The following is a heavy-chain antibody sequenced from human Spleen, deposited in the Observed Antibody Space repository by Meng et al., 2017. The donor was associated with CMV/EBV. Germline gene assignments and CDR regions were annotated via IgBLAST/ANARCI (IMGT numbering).Heavy chain of an antibody. D-gene: IGHD2-2*02. CDR3: ARDWDIVVVPAAIPGDY. CDR2: INPNDGGT. Sequence: YTCSDYDIHWVRQAPGQGLDWMGWINPNDGGTNYAQKFQGRVTMTRDTSISTVYMDLSSLRSEDTAVYYCARDWDIVVVPAAIPGDYWGQGTLVTVSS. V-gene: IGHV1-2*02. J-gene: IGHJ4*02. CDR1: YTCSDYD.